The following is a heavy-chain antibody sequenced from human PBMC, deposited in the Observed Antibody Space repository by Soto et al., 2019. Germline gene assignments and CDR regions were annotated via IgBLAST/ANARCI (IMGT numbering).Heavy chain of an antibody. CDR3: ARRWNYYLDF. D-gene: IGHD1-1*01. CDR2: ISYDGSD. J-gene: IGHJ4*02. Sequence: QMQLVESGGGVVQPGRSLRLSCVASGFPFRAFGMHWVRQAPGKGLEWVALISYDGSDYADSVKGRFTISRDDSRDTLFLHMDNLRPDDTGVYYCARRWNYYLDFWGQGTLVAVYS. CDR1: GFPFRAFG. V-gene: IGHV3-33*05.